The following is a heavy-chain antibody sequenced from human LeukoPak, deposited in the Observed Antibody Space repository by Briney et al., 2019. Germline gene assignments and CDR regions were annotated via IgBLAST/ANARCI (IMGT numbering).Heavy chain of an antibody. D-gene: IGHD6-19*01. CDR1: GFTFSSYG. CDR3: AKDRPGIAVAGSYYFDY. CDR2: IRYDGSNK. J-gene: IGHJ4*02. Sequence: PGGSLRLSCAASGFTFSSYGMHWVRQAPGKGLEWVAFIRYDGSNKYYADSVKGRFTISRDNSKNTLYLQMNSLRAEDTAVYYCAKDRPGIAVAGSYYFDYWGQGTLVTVSS. V-gene: IGHV3-30*02.